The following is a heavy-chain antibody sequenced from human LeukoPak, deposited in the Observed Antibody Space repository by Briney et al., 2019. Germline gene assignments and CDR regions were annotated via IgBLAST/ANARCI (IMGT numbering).Heavy chain of an antibody. D-gene: IGHD6-6*01. CDR3: SKESSSVATRSEYFQH. Sequence: GGPLRLPVAALELTFRGYAMSWFGQVQGKGLKGFSAISGSGTSTYYADSVKGRFTISRDNSRNTLYLQMNNLEETAVYYCSKESSSVATRSEYFQHWGQGTLVTVSS. J-gene: IGHJ1*01. CDR1: ELTFRGYA. V-gene: IGHV3-23*01. CDR2: ISGSGTST.